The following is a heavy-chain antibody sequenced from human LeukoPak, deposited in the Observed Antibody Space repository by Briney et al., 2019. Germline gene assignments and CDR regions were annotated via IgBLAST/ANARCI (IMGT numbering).Heavy chain of an antibody. CDR1: GGSISSYY. V-gene: IGHV4-59*01. J-gene: IGHJ4*02. D-gene: IGHD4-17*01. Sequence: SETLSLTCTVSGGSISSYYWSWIRQPPGKGLEWIGYIYYSGSTNYNPSLTSRVTISVDTSKNQFSLKLSPVTAADTAVYYCARGDYGDPQGPFDYWGQGTLVTVSS. CDR3: ARGDYGDPQGPFDY. CDR2: IYYSGST.